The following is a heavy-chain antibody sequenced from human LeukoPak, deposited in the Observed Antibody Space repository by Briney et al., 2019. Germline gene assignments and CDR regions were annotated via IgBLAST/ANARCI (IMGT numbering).Heavy chain of an antibody. Sequence: GRSLRLSCAASGFTFDDYAMRWVRQAPGKGLEWVSGISWNSGSIGYADSVKGRFTISRDNAKNSLYLQMNSLRAEDTALYYCAKAPSYGDKYYYYGMDVWGQGTTVTVSS. D-gene: IGHD4-17*01. V-gene: IGHV3-9*01. CDR3: AKAPSYGDKYYYYGMDV. J-gene: IGHJ6*02. CDR2: ISWNSGSI. CDR1: GFTFDDYA.